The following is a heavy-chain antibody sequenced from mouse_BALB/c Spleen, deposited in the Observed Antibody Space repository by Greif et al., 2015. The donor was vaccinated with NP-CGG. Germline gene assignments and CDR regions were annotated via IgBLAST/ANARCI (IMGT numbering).Heavy chain of an antibody. V-gene: IGHV1S41*01. Sequence: DLVKPGASVKLSCKASGYTFTSYWINWIKQRPGQGLEWIGRIAPGSGSTYYNEMFKGKATLTVDTSSSTAYIQLSSLSSEDSAVYFCARDADYWGQGTTLTVSS. CDR3: ARDADY. CDR2: IAPGSGST. CDR1: GYTFTSYW. J-gene: IGHJ2*01.